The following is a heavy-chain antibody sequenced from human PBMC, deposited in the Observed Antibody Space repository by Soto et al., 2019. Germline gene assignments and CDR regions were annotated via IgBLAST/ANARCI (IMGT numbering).Heavy chain of an antibody. CDR2: FDPEDGET. V-gene: IGHV1-24*01. CDR1: GYTLTELS. D-gene: IGHD3-22*01. J-gene: IGHJ4*02. CDR3: APVDSSRYSYVFDY. Sequence: QVQLVQSGAEVKKPGASVKVSCKVSGYTLTELSMHWVRQAPGKGLEWMGGFDPEDGETIYAQKLQGRVTMTEDTSTKTAYMELSSLRTEGTAVYDCAPVDSSRYSYVFDYWGQGTLVTVSS.